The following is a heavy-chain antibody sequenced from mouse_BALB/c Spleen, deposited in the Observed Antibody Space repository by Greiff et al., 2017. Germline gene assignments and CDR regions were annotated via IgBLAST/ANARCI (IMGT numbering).Heavy chain of an antibody. J-gene: IGHJ4*01. Sequence: VESGGGLVKPGGSLKLSCAASGFTFRDYYMYWVRQTPEKRLEWVATISDGGSYTYYPDSVKGRFTISRDNAKNNLYLQMSSLKSEDTAMYYCAREGFYYAMDYWGQGTSVTVSS. V-gene: IGHV5-4*02. D-gene: IGHD3-1*01. CDR3: AREGFYYAMDY. CDR2: ISDGGSYT. CDR1: GFTFRDYY.